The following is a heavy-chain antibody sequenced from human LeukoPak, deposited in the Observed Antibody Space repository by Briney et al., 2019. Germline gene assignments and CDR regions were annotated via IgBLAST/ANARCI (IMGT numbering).Heavy chain of an antibody. J-gene: IGHJ4*02. CDR1: GGSISSSSYY. CDR3: ARDPPITMVRGAKPLPDY. Sequence: SETLSLTCTVSGGSISSSSYYWGWIRQPPGKGLEWIGSIYYSGSTYYNPSLKSRVTISVDTSKNQFSLKLSSVTAADTAVYYCARDPPITMVRGAKPLPDYWGQGTLVTVSS. D-gene: IGHD3-10*01. V-gene: IGHV4-39*07. CDR2: IYYSGST.